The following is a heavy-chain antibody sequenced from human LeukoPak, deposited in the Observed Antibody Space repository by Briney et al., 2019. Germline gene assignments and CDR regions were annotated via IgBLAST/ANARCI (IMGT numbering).Heavy chain of an antibody. V-gene: IGHV3-7*01. CDR3: AREGSGRYVGTGAQS. CDR1: GFTFSSYW. CDR2: IKEDGSEI. D-gene: IGHD6-19*01. J-gene: IGHJ5*02. Sequence: PGGSLRLSCEASGFTFSSYWMSWVRQAPGKGLEWVANIKEDGSEIHYMDSVKGRFTISRDNAKNSVYLQMNSLRAEDTSVYYCAREGSGRYVGTGAQSWGQGTLVTVSS.